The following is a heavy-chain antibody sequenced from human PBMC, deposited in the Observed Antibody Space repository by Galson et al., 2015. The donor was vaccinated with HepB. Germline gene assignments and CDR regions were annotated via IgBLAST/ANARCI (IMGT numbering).Heavy chain of an antibody. Sequence: SLRLSCAASGFTFSKAWMSWVRQAPGKGLEWVGRIKTKADGETTDYAAPVKGRFSISRDDSRDTLYLQMNSLKTEDTAVYYCTTDQQWLASSFGYWGQGTLVTVSS. CDR2: IKTKADGETT. CDR3: TTDQQWLASSFGY. J-gene: IGHJ4*02. CDR1: GFTFSKAW. D-gene: IGHD6-19*01. V-gene: IGHV3-15*01.